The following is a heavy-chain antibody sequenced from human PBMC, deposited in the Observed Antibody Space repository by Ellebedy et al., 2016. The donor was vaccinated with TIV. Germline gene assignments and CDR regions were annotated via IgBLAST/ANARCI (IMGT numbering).Heavy chain of an antibody. D-gene: IGHD6-13*01. V-gene: IGHV1-2*02. CDR1: GYTFTGYY. J-gene: IGHJ4*02. Sequence: ASVKVSCXASGYTFTGYYMHWVRQAPGQGLEWMGWINPNSGGTNYAQKFQGRVTMTRDTSISTAYMGLSRLRPDDPAVYYCARGGIYTPTLARIAATDYWGQGTLVTVSS. CDR3: ARGGIYTPTLARIAATDY. CDR2: INPNSGGT.